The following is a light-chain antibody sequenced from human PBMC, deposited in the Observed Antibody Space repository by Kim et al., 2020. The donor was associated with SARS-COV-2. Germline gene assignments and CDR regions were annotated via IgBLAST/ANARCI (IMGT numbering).Light chain of an antibody. V-gene: IGLV3-21*04. CDR1: NIGSKS. Sequence: ALGKPSRITCGGNNIGSKSVPCYQQKPGQAPVLVIYYDSDRPSGIPARFSGSNSGNTATLTISRVEAGDEADYYCQVWDSSSDLPVFGGGTQLTVL. CDR2: YDS. J-gene: IGLJ2*01. CDR3: QVWDSSSDLPV.